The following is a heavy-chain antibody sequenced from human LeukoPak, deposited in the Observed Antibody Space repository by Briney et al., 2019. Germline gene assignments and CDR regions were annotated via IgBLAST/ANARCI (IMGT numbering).Heavy chain of an antibody. D-gene: IGHD6-13*01. J-gene: IGHJ5*02. CDR2: IYYSGST. CDR3: ASGSIAAAGPNWFDP. Sequence: PSETLSLTCSVSGGSISSYYWSWIRQPPGKGLEWIGYIYYSGSTNYNPSLKSRVTISVDTSKNQFSLKLSSVTAADTAVYYCASGSIAAAGPNWFDPWGQGTLVTVSS. V-gene: IGHV4-59*08. CDR1: GGSISSYY.